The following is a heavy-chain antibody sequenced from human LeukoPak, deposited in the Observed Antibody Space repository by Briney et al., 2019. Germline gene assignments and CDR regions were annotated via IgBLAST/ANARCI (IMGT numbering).Heavy chain of an antibody. CDR3: ARDKGSDLGIPPYYYMDV. J-gene: IGHJ6*03. Sequence: KPGGSLRLSCAASGFTFSSYSMNWVRQAPGKELEWVSSISSSSSYIYYADSVKGRFTISRDNAKNSLYLQMNSLRAEDTAVYYCARDKGSDLGIPPYYYMDVWGKGTTVTVSS. CDR2: ISSSSSYI. V-gene: IGHV3-21*01. CDR1: GFTFSSYS. D-gene: IGHD1-14*01.